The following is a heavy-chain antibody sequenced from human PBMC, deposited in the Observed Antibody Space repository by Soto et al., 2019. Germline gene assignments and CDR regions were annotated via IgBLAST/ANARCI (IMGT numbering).Heavy chain of an antibody. V-gene: IGHV3-13*01. CDR3: AGVWSYCSGGSCYDWFDP. CDR1: GFTFSSYD. D-gene: IGHD2-15*01. J-gene: IGHJ5*02. CDR2: IGTAGDT. Sequence: GGSLRLSCAASGFTFSSYDMHWVRQATGKGLEWVSAIGTAGDTYYPGSVKGRFTISRENAKNSLYLQMNSLRAEDTAVYYCAGVWSYCSGGSCYDWFDPWGQGTLVTVSS.